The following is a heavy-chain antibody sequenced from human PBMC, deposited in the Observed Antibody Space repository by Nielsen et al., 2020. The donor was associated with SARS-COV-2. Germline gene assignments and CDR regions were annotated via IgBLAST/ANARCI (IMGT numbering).Heavy chain of an antibody. D-gene: IGHD6-19*01. CDR1: GFTFSKFA. V-gene: IGHV3-23*01. CDR2: IGVSGGGT. CDR3: TRRVAGGTMDV. J-gene: IGHJ6*02. Sequence: GESLKISCAASGFTFSKFAMNWVRQAPGKGLERVSTIGVSGGGTYYADSLKGRFTISRDNSKNTLYLQMNSLGADDTAIYYCTRRVAGGTMDVWGQGTTVTVSS.